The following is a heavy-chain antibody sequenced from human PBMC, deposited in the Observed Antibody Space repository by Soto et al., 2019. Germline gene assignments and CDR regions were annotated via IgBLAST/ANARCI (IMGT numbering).Heavy chain of an antibody. CDR3: AREGGYFDSSGSGVYHYHGVDV. Sequence: QVQLQESGPGLVKPSETLSLTCTVSGGSIGLSSWAWIGRPAGGDRKGFGRIYPTGSTNNNPSLKSRVTMSLDTSRNQFSLKLSSVTAADTAVYYCAREGGYFDSSGSGVYHYHGVDVWGQGTTVTVSS. CDR2: IYPTGST. CDR1: GGSIGLSS. D-gene: IGHD3-22*01. J-gene: IGHJ6*02. V-gene: IGHV4-4*07.